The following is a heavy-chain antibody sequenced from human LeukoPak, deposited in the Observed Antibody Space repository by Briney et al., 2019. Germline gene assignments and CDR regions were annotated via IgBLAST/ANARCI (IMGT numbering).Heavy chain of an antibody. CDR2: ISGSGGST. CDR3: AKVSYGRVRGVIITNDY. J-gene: IGHJ4*02. D-gene: IGHD3-10*01. V-gene: IGHV3-23*01. Sequence: SGGSLRLSCAASGFTFSSYAMSWVRQAPGKGLEWVSAISGSGGSTYYADSVKGRFTISRDNSKNTLYLQMNSLRAEDTAVYYCAKVSYGRVRGVIITNDYWGQGTLVTVSS. CDR1: GFTFSSYA.